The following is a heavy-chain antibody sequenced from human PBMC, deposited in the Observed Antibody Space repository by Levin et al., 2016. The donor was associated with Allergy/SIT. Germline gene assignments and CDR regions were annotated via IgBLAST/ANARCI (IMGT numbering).Heavy chain of an antibody. CDR2: IIPFFGTT. J-gene: IGHJ4*02. Sequence: SVKVSCKASGGSFSTYAISWVRQAPGRGLEWMGGIIPFFGTTNYAQRFQGRVTMTADESTSTAYMELSSLRSDDTAVYYCARLGYCSSTRCRDVDYWGQGTLGHR. CDR1: GGSFSTYA. V-gene: IGHV1-69*13. D-gene: IGHD2-2*01. CDR3: ARLGYCSSTRCRDVDY.